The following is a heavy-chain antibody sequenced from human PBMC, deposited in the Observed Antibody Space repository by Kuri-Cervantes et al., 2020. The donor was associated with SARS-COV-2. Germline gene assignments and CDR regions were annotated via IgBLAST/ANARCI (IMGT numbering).Heavy chain of an antibody. J-gene: IGHJ4*02. CDR3: GSPAGGYKSGFDSLGF. V-gene: IGHV4-34*01. CDR2: IHGSGGA. CDR1: GVSFRGYY. Sequence: SETLSLTCTFSGVSFRGYYWSWIRQPPGKGLEWIGEIHGSGGATYNSSLNSRVTLSVDASKNQFSLRLTSVTAADTAVYYCGSPAGGYKSGFDSLGFWGQGTLVTVSS. D-gene: IGHD5-18*01.